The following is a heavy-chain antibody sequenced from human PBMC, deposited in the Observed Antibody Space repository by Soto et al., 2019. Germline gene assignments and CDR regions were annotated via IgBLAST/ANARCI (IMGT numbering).Heavy chain of an antibody. CDR2: VSPNSGNT. CDR3: ASWAGYSK. V-gene: IGHV1-8*01. CDR1: GYTFSTYD. J-gene: IGHJ4*01. Sequence: QVQLVQSGSEVRKPGASVKVSCKASGYTFSTYDINWVRQAPGQGPEWMGRVSPNSGNTGYAQKFQGRLTMTRNTSISTAYMELSSLTSEDTAVYYCASWAGYSKWGHGTLVTVSS. D-gene: IGHD3-9*01.